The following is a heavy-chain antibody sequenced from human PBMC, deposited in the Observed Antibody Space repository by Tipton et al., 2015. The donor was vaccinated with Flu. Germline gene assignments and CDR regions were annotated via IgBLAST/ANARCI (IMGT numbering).Heavy chain of an antibody. Sequence: QLVQSGAEVKPSETLSLTCAVSGYSISSGYYWGWIRQPPGKGLEWIGSIYHSGSTYYNPSLKSRVTISVDTSKKQFSLQLRSVTAADTAVYYCARDPSLGMPDYFDYWGQGTLVTASS. CDR2: IYHSGST. V-gene: IGHV4-38-2*02. J-gene: IGHJ4*02. CDR3: ARDPSLGMPDYFDY. D-gene: IGHD2-2*01. CDR1: GYSISSGYY.